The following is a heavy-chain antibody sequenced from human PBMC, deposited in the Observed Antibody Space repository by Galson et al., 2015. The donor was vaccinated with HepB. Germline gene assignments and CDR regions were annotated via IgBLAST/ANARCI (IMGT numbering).Heavy chain of an antibody. V-gene: IGHV4-59*01. CDR3: AREYSSSWYGTWAID. CDR2: IYYSGST. J-gene: IGHJ4*02. CDR1: GGSISSYY. D-gene: IGHD6-13*01. Sequence: ETLSLTCTVSGGSISSYYWSWIRQPPGKGLEWIGYIYYSGSTNYNPSLKSRVTISVDTSKNQFSLKLSSVTAADTAVYYCAREYSSSWYGTWAIDWGQGTLVTVSS.